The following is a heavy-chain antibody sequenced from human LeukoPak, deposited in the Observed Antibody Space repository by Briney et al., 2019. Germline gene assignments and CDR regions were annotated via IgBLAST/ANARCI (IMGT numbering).Heavy chain of an antibody. D-gene: IGHD3-10*01. J-gene: IGHJ3*02. CDR3: ARGTVAGFGPWAFDI. V-gene: IGHV1-3*01. Sequence: ASVKVSCKASGYTFTSYAMHWVRQAPGQRLEWMGWINAGNGNTKYSQKFQGRVTITRDTSASTAYMELSSLRSEDTAVYYCARGTVAGFGPWAFDIWGQGTMVTVSS. CDR2: INAGNGNT. CDR1: GYTFTSYA.